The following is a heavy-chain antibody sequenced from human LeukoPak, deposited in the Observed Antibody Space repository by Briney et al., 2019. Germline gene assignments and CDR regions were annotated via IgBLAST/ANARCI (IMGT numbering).Heavy chain of an antibody. CDR1: GFTFSSYA. D-gene: IGHD1-26*01. CDR3: AKEGGGSFYYFDY. Sequence: GESLRLSCAASGFTFSSYAMSWVRQAPGKGLEWVSTVSGSGGSTYYADSVKGRLTISRDNSKNTLYLQMNSLRAEDTAVYYCAKEGGGSFYYFDYWGQETLVTVSS. CDR2: VSGSGGST. J-gene: IGHJ4*02. V-gene: IGHV3-23*01.